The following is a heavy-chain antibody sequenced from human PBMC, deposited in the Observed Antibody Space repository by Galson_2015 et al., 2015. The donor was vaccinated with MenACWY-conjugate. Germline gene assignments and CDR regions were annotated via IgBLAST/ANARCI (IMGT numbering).Heavy chain of an antibody. CDR3: ATYCSSPSCYANGAY. CDR1: GFTFSSFS. Sequence: SLRLSCAASGFTFSSFSMNWVRQAPGKGLEWVSSISATSATIYYADSVKGRFTISRDNAKNTLYLQMNSLRAEDTAVYYCATYCSSPSCYANGAYWGQGTLVTVSS. CDR2: ISATSATI. D-gene: IGHD2-2*01. J-gene: IGHJ4*02. V-gene: IGHV3-21*01.